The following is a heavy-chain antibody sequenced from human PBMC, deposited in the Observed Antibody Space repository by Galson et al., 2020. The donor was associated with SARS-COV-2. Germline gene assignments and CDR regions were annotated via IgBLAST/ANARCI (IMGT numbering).Heavy chain of an antibody. V-gene: IGHV1-2*02. J-gene: IGHJ6*02. CDR3: ARSCSSTTCFQTDVMDV. CDR2: INPNSGGT. Sequence: ASVKVSCKASGYTFTGYYLHWVRQAPGQGLEWMGWINPNSGGTNYAQKFQGRVTMTGDTSISTAYMELSSLRSDDTAVYFCARSCSSTTCFQTDVMDVWGQGTTVTVSS. CDR1: GYTFTGYY. D-gene: IGHD2-2*01.